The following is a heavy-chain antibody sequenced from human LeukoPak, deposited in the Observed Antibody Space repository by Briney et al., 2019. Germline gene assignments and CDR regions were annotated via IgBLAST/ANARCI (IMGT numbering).Heavy chain of an antibody. Sequence: GGSLRLSCAASGFTFSSYAMHWVRQAPGEGLEYVSAISSNGGSTYYANSVKGRFTISRDNSKNTLYLQMGSLRAEDVAVYYCARERLSYYDSSGYYYVDYWGQGTLVTVSS. D-gene: IGHD3-22*01. V-gene: IGHV3-64*01. J-gene: IGHJ4*02. CDR2: ISSNGGST. CDR3: ARERLSYYDSSGYYYVDY. CDR1: GFTFSSYA.